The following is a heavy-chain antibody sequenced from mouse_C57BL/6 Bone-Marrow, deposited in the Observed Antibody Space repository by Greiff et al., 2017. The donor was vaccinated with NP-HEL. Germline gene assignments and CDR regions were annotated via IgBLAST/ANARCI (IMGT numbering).Heavy chain of an antibody. CDR3: AREKRFYYGSSHWCFDV. CDR1: GFNIKNTY. CDR2: IDPANGNT. D-gene: IGHD1-1*01. V-gene: IGHV14-3*01. Sequence: VQLQQSVAELVRPGASVKLSCTASGFNIKNTYMHWVKQRPEQGLEWIGRIDPANGNTKYAPKFQGKATITADTSSNTAYLQLSSLTSEDTAIYYCAREKRFYYGSSHWCFDVWGTGTTVTVSS. J-gene: IGHJ1*03.